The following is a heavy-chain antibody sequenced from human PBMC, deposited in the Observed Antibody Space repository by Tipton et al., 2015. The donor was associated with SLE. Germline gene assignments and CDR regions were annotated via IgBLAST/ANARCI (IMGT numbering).Heavy chain of an antibody. Sequence: SLRLSCAASGFTFSSYSMNWVRQAPGKGLEWVSSISSSSSYIYYADSVKDRFTISRDNAKNSLYLQMNSLRAEDTAVYYCARPYYYDSSGYEYDAFDIWGQGTMVTVSS. D-gene: IGHD3-22*01. CDR2: ISSSSSYI. J-gene: IGHJ3*02. V-gene: IGHV3-21*03. CDR3: ARPYYYDSSGYEYDAFDI. CDR1: GFTFSSYS.